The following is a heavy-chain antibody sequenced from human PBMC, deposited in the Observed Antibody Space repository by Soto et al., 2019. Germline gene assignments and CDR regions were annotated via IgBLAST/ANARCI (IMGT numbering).Heavy chain of an antibody. Sequence: GGSMKYPVKPVVSLSITPGMHWVRQAPGKGLEWVAVISYDGSNKYYADSVKGRFTISRDNSKNTLYLQMNSLRAEDTAVYYCAKDRYCSSTSCYPTPYYYYYMDVWGKGTTVTVSS. J-gene: IGHJ6*03. CDR2: ISYDGSNK. D-gene: IGHD2-2*01. V-gene: IGHV3-30*18. CDR1: VSLSITPG. CDR3: AKDRYCSSTSCYPTPYYYYYMDV.